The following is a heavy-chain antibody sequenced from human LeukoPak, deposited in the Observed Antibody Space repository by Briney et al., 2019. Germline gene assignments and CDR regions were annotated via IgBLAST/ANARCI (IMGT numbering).Heavy chain of an antibody. CDR3: ARSQSTFLLYYYDSSGFLIKD. Sequence: GGSLRLSCAASGFTFNNFAMHWVRQAPGRGLEWVAVISDDGNNDYYADSVQGRFTISRDNSKNTLYLQMSSLRAEDTAMYYCARSQSTFLLYYYDSSGFLIKDWGQGTLLTVSS. D-gene: IGHD3-22*01. CDR1: GFTFNNFA. J-gene: IGHJ4*02. V-gene: IGHV3-30-3*01. CDR2: ISDDGNND.